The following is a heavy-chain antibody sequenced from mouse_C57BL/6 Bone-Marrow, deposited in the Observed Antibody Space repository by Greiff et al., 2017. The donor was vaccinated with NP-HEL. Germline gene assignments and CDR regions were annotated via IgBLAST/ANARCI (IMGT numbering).Heavy chain of an antibody. D-gene: IGHD1-1*01. J-gene: IGHJ2*01. Sequence: QVQLQQPGAELVKPGASVKMSCKASGYTFTSYWITWVKQRPGQGLEWIGDIYPGGGSTNYNETFKSQATLTVDTSTSTAYMQLSSLTSEDSAVYYCARRGLLLRSLDYWGQGTTLTVSS. V-gene: IGHV1-55*01. CDR2: IYPGGGST. CDR3: ARRGLLLRSLDY. CDR1: GYTFTSYW.